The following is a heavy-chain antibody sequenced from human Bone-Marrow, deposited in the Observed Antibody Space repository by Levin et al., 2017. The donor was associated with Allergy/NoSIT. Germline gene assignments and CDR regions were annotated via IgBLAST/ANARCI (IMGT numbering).Heavy chain of an antibody. CDR3: MAYNAATPAS. CDR2: ITGSGSDT. CDR1: GFAFGAYS. Sequence: KPGGSLRLSCAASGFAFGAYSMNWVRQAPGKGLEWLSSITGSGSDTYYADSVKGRFTISRDNAKKVLFLQMNGLRGEDMALYYCMAYNAATPASWGRGTQVTVSS. V-gene: IGHV3-21*01. J-gene: IGHJ1*01. D-gene: IGHD6-25*01.